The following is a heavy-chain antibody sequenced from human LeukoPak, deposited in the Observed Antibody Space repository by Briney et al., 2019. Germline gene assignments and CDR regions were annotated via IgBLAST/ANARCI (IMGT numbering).Heavy chain of an antibody. V-gene: IGHV3-7*01. CDR2: IKQDGGGK. Sequence: GGSLRLSCAASGFTFSSYWMTWVRQAPGKGLEWVANIKQDGGGKYYVDSVKGRFTISRDNAKNSLYLQMNSLRAEDTAVYYCAGGRDVYRYWGKGTLVTVSS. J-gene: IGHJ4*02. CDR3: AGGRDVYRY. CDR1: GFTFSSYW. D-gene: IGHD5-24*01.